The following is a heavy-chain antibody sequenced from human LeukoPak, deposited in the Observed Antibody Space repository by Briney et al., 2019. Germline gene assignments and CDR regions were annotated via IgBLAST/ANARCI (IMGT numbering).Heavy chain of an antibody. D-gene: IGHD5-18*01. CDR2: ISSSGSTI. CDR3: ARVGIQLWLQDYYYGVDV. Sequence: PGGSLRLSCAASGFTFSSYEMNWVRQAPGKGLEWVSYISSSGSTIYYADSVKGRFTISRDNAKNSLYLQMNSLRAEDTAVYYCARVGIQLWLQDYYYGVDVWGKGTTVTVSS. CDR1: GFTFSSYE. J-gene: IGHJ6*04. V-gene: IGHV3-48*03.